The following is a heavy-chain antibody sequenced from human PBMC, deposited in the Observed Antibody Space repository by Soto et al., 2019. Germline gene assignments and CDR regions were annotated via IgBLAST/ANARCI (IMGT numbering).Heavy chain of an antibody. J-gene: IGHJ6*02. CDR2: ISAYNGST. V-gene: IGHV1-18*01. Sequence: AAGKVSCRASGYPLTSYGISWVLQGPGQGLEQVGWISAYNGSTNYAQKLQGRVTMTTDTSTSTAYMELRSLRSDDTAVYYCARDQIVVVVAATDYYYYGMDVWGQGTTVTVPS. CDR3: ARDQIVVVVAATDYYYYGMDV. D-gene: IGHD2-15*01. CDR1: GYPLTSYG.